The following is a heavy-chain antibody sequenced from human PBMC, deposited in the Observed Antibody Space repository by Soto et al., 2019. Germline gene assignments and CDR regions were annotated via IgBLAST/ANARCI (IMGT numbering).Heavy chain of an antibody. V-gene: IGHV3-23*01. CDR2: ISGSGGST. CDR1: GFTLSSYA. Sequence: GGSLRLSCAASGFTLSSYAMSWVRQAPGKGLEWVSAISGSGGSTYYADSVKGRFTISRDNSKNTLYLQMNSLRAEDTAVYYCATGTDFWSGYYYFDYWGQGTLVTVSS. J-gene: IGHJ4*02. D-gene: IGHD3-3*01. CDR3: ATGTDFWSGYYYFDY.